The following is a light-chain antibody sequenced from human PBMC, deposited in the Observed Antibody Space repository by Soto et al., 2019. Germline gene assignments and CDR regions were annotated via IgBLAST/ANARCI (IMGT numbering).Light chain of an antibody. CDR3: QQYYTSPIT. V-gene: IGKV4-1*01. J-gene: IGKJ3*01. CDR2: WAS. Sequence: DIVMTQSPDSLAVSLGERATINCKSSQSVLYSSNNENYLAWYQQKPGQPPKLLIYWASTRESGVPDRFSGSGSGTDFTLTISSLQAEDVAVYYCQQYYTSPITLGPGTKVDI. CDR1: QSVLYSSNNENY.